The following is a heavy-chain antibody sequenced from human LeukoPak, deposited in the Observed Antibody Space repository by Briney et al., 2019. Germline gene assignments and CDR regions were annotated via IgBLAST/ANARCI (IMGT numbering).Heavy chain of an antibody. D-gene: IGHD3-9*01. CDR2: IRPSGDTT. Sequence: GGSLRLSCAAYGFISTTYAMTWVRQALGRGLGWGAVIRPSGDTTDFTDSVKGRFTISRDNSRTTLSLQMSSHRAEDTAIYDCAKGKMTAYLAWFDPWGQGTLVTVSS. CDR1: GFISTTYA. V-gene: IGHV3-23*01. CDR3: AKGKMTAYLAWFDP. J-gene: IGHJ5*02.